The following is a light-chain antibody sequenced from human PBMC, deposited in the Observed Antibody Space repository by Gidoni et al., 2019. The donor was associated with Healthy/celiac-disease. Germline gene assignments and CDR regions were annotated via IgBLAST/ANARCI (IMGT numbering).Light chain of an antibody. CDR1: SSDVGGYNY. CDR3: CSYAGSYTFDVV. J-gene: IGLJ2*01. Sequence: QSALTQPRSVSGSPGQSVTISCTGTSSDVGGYNYVSWYQQHPGKAPKLMIYDVSKQPSGVPDRFSGSKSGNTASLTISGLQAEDEADYYCCSYAGSYTFDVVFGGGTKLTVL. V-gene: IGLV2-11*01. CDR2: DVS.